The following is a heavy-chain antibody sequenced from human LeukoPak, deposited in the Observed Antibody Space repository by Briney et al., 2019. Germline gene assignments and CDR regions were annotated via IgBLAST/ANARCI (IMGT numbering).Heavy chain of an antibody. Sequence: KPSETLSLTCAVYGGSFSGYYWSWIRQPPGKGLEWIGEINHSGSTNYNPSLKSRATISVDTSKNPFSLTLTPLTPAETAVYYCARYVSSRWYGEGRFGPWGQGTLVTVSA. D-gene: IGHD6-13*01. CDR1: GGSFSGYY. CDR2: INHSGST. J-gene: IGHJ5*02. V-gene: IGHV4-34*01. CDR3: ARYVSSRWYGEGRFGP.